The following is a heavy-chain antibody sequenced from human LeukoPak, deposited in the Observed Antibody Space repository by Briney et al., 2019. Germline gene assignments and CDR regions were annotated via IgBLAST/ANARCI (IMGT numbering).Heavy chain of an antibody. V-gene: IGHV1-2*02. Sequence: GASVKVSCKAFGHSLSNYGLNWVRQAPGQGLEWMGWINPNSGGTNYAQKFQGRVTMTRDTSISTAYMELSRLRSDDTAVYYCASGYDYVWGSYRLDYWGQGTLVTVSS. CDR3: ASGYDYVWGSYRLDY. D-gene: IGHD3-16*02. CDR1: GHSLSNYG. CDR2: INPNSGGT. J-gene: IGHJ4*02.